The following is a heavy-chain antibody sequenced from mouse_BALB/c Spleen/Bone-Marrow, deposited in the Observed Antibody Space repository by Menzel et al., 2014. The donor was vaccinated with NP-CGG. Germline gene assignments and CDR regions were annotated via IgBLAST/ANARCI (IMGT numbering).Heavy chain of an antibody. V-gene: IGHV1-19*01. CDR2: VTPYNGGT. CDR3: ARTGY. CDR1: GYTFTDYY. J-gene: IGHJ2*01. Sequence: VQLQQSGPELVKPGASVKMSCKASGYTFTDYYMDWVKQSHGESFEWIGRVTPYNGGTTYNQKFKGKATLTVDKSSSTAYKALNSLTSEDSAVYYCARTGYWGQGTILTVSS.